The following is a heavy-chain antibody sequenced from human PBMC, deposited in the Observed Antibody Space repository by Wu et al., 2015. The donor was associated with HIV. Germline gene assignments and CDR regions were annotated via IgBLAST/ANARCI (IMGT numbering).Heavy chain of an antibody. V-gene: IGHV1-18*01. D-gene: IGHD2-8*01. CDR3: ARGGHCTQGVCYHLEY. J-gene: IGHJ4*02. CDR2: VSAWDGRT. Sequence: QVHWLQSGDEVRSLGPSVKVRPVRTSGYLFYPLWCHLGCDWPLDNDLSGWGGVSAWDGRTNYAQNLQGRVAMTTDSSTSTAYMELKSLTSDDTAVYFCARGGHCTQGVCYHLEYWGQGTLVTVSS. CDR1: GYLFYPLW.